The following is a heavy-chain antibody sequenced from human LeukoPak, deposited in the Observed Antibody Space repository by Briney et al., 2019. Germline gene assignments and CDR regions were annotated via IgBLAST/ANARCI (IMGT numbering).Heavy chain of an antibody. CDR3: ASAVVVTATLDY. V-gene: IGHV1-46*01. D-gene: IGHD2-21*02. CDR2: INPIGDST. J-gene: IGHJ4*02. Sequence: ASVKVSCKASRYTFTSYYMHWVRQAPGQGLEWMGIINPIGDSTNYAQKFQGRVTMTRDTSTSTVYMELSSLRSEDTAVYYCASAVVVTATLDYWGQGTLVTVSS. CDR1: RYTFTSYY.